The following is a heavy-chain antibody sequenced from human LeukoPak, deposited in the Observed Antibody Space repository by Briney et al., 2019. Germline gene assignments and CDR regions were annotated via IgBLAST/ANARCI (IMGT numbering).Heavy chain of an antibody. D-gene: IGHD3-3*01. V-gene: IGHV3-23*01. CDR1: GSTFSSYA. J-gene: IGHJ4*02. CDR3: AKANSYDFWSGYYSPFDY. Sequence: GGSLRLSCAASGSTFSSYAMSWVRQAPGEGLEWVSAISGSGGSTYYADSVKGRFTISRDNSKNTLYLQMNSLRAEDTAVYYCAKANSYDFWSGYYSPFDYWGQGTLVTVSS. CDR2: ISGSGGST.